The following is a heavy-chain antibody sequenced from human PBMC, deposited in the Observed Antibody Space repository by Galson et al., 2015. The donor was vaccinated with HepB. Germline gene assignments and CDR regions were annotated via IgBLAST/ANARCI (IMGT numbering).Heavy chain of an antibody. V-gene: IGHV3-9*01. J-gene: IGHJ4*02. Sequence: SLRLSCAASGFIFDDYGMHWVRQAPGKGLEWVSGISRSSGSIGYADSVKGRFTISRDNAKNSLILYLEMNSLRPEDTALYYCAKAPCSRGVRRHFDYWGQGTLVTVSS. CDR3: AKAPCSRGVRRHFDY. D-gene: IGHD2-2*01. CDR1: GFIFDDYG. CDR2: ISRSSGSI.